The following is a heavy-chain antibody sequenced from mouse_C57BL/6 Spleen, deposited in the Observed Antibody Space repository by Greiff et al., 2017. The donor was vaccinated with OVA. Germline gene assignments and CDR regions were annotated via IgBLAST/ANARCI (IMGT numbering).Heavy chain of an antibody. CDR1: GYAFSSYW. CDR2: IYPGDGDT. Sequence: QVQLKQSGAELVKPGASVKISCKASGYAFSSYWMNWVKQRPGKGLEWIGQIYPGDGDTNYNGKFKGKATLTADKSSSTAYMQLSSLTSEDSAVYFCARSGYSNYYAMDYWGQGTSVTVSS. J-gene: IGHJ4*01. D-gene: IGHD2-5*01. CDR3: ARSGYSNYYAMDY. V-gene: IGHV1-80*01.